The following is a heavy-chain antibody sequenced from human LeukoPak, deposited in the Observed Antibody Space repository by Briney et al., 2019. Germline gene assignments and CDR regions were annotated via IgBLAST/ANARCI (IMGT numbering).Heavy chain of an antibody. CDR1: GFTFSDYY. J-gene: IGHJ4*02. CDR2: ISSSGSTI. Sequence: GGSLRLSCAASGFTFSDYYMSWIRQAPGKGLEWVSYISSSGSTIYYADSVKGRFTISRDNAKNSLYLQMNSLRAEDTALYYCAKEEAAAGTGGYYFDYWGQGTLVTVSS. CDR3: AKEEAAAGTGGYYFDY. D-gene: IGHD6-13*01. V-gene: IGHV3-11*01.